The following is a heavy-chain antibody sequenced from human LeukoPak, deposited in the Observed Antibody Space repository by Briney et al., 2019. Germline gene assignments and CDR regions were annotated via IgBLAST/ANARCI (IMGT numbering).Heavy chain of an antibody. CDR3: TSTYYYDSSGYQVISY. Sequence: SETLSLTCTASGGSISSSTYYWGWIRQPPGKGLEWIGSIYYTGTTYYSPSLKSRVTVFLDKSKNQFSLKLSSVTAADTAVYYCTSTYYYDSSGYQVISYWGQGTLVTVSS. J-gene: IGHJ4*02. V-gene: IGHV4-39*01. CDR1: GGSISSSTYY. CDR2: IYYTGTT. D-gene: IGHD3-22*01.